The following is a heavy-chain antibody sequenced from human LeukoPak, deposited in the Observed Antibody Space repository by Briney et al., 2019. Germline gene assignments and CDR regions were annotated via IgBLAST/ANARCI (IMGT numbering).Heavy chain of an antibody. V-gene: IGHV3-23*01. Sequence: GGPLRLSCAASGLTFSSYAMSWLRQAPGKGRAGVSAISGSGGRTYYADSVKGRFTIFRDNTNNTLYLQMNSLRAEDTAVYYRAKDGPGIQLWLDCWGQVILVTVS. CDR2: ISGSGGRT. D-gene: IGHD5-18*01. J-gene: IGHJ4*02. CDR3: AKDGPGIQLWLDC. CDR1: GLTFSSYA.